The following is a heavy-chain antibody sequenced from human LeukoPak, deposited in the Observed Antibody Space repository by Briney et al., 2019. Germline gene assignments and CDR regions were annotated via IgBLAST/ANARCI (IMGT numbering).Heavy chain of an antibody. CDR1: GGSLSNYY. D-gene: IGHD4-17*01. V-gene: IGHV4-34*01. Sequence: SSETLSLTCAVYGGSLSNYYWSWIRQPPGKGLEWIGEINHSGSTNYNPSLKSRVTISVDMSKNQFSLKLSSVTAADTAVYYCARGHGDYDYWGQGTLVTVSS. J-gene: IGHJ4*02. CDR3: ARGHGDYDY. CDR2: INHSGST.